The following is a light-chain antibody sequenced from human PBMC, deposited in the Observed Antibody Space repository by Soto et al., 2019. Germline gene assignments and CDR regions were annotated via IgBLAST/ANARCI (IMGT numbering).Light chain of an antibody. J-gene: IGKJ4*01. CDR3: QQYDKWPPVT. CDR1: QSVSTN. Sequence: EIVMTQSPATLSVSPGERATLSCRASQSVSTNLAWYQHKPGQAPRLLIYGASTRATDIPPRFSGSGSGTEFTLTISSLQSEDFAVYYCQQYDKWPPVTFGGGTKVDIK. CDR2: GAS. V-gene: IGKV3-15*01.